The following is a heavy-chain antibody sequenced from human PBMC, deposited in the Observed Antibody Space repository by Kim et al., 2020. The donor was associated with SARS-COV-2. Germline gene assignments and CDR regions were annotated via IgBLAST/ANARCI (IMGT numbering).Heavy chain of an antibody. CDR2: ISSSSSYI. V-gene: IGHV3-21*01. D-gene: IGHD5-12*01. CDR1: GFTFSSYS. CDR3: ARVGGYSGYDDYYYYGMDV. J-gene: IGHJ6*02. Sequence: GGSLRLSCAASGFTFSSYSMNWVRQAPGKGLEWVSSISSSSSYIYYADSVKGRFTISRDNAKNSLYLQMNSLRAEDTAVYYCARVGGYSGYDDYYYYGMDVWGQGTTVTVSS.